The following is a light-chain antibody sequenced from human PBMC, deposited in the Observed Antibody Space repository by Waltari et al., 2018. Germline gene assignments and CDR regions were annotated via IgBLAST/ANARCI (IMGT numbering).Light chain of an antibody. Sequence: DIQMTQSPSSLSAVVGDRITITCRASQSTRNYLNLYQKKPGKAPKLLIYLASRLQSGVPSRFSGSGSGTDFTLTISSLQPEDFATYYCQQSSSIPWTFGQGTKVEI. CDR2: LAS. V-gene: IGKV1-39*01. J-gene: IGKJ1*01. CDR3: QQSSSIPWT. CDR1: QSTRNY.